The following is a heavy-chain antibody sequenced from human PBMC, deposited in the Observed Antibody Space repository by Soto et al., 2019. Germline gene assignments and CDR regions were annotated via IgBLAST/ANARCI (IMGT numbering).Heavy chain of an antibody. Sequence: SETLSLTCTVSGGSVSSGSYYWSWIRQPPGKGLEWIGYIYYSGSTNYNPSLKSRVIISVDTSKNQFSLKLSSVTAADTAVYYCARSAVWFGEGGMDVWGQGTTVTVSS. CDR1: GGSVSSGSYY. V-gene: IGHV4-61*01. CDR2: IYYSGST. J-gene: IGHJ6*02. D-gene: IGHD3-10*01. CDR3: ARSAVWFGEGGMDV.